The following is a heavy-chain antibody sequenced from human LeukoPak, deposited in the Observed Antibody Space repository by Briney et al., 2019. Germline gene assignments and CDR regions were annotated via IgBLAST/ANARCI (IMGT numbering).Heavy chain of an antibody. J-gene: IGHJ4*02. V-gene: IGHV3-21*06. D-gene: IGHD1-26*01. CDR1: GFTFSSYS. CDR2: ISSGSVYI. Sequence: GGSLRLSCAASGFTFSSYSMNWVRQAPGKGLEWVSSISSGSVYIYYADSVKGRFTISRDNAKNSLYLQMNSLRAEDTAVYYCARDRGNSIVGADFDSWGQGTLVTVSS. CDR3: ARDRGNSIVGADFDS.